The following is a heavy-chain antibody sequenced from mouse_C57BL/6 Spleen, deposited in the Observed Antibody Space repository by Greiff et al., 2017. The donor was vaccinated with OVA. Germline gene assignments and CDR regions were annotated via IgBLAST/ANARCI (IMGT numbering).Heavy chain of an antibody. Sequence: QVQLQQPGAELVKPGASVKMSCTASGYTFTSYWITWVKQRPGQGLEWIGDIYPGSGSTNYNEKFKSKATLTVDTSSSTAYMQLSSLTSEASAVYYCASSGDYDVIDYWGQGTTLTVSS. D-gene: IGHD2-4*01. CDR2: IYPGSGST. CDR1: GYTFTSYW. J-gene: IGHJ2*01. V-gene: IGHV1-55*01. CDR3: ASSGDYDVIDY.